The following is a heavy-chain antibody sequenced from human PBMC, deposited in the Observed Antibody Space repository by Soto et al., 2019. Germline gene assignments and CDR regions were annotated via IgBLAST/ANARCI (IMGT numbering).Heavy chain of an antibody. V-gene: IGHV1-18*01. CDR1: AYPFTSYG. J-gene: IGHJ6*03. CDR2: ISGYNGNT. Sequence: QVRLLQSGAELKKPGASVKVSCKASAYPFTSYGVSWVRQAPGQGLEWMGWISGYNGNTNYAQKLQGRVTMTTDTSTSTAYMELRSLRSGDTAVYYCARAVVVSAPYYYMDVWGTGTTVTVSS. CDR3: ARAVVVSAPYYYMDV. D-gene: IGHD2-15*01.